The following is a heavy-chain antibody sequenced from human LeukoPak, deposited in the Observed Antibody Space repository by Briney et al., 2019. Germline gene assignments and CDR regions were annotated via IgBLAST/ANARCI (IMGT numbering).Heavy chain of an antibody. CDR2: MNPNSGNT. V-gene: IGHV1-8*01. CDR1: GYTFTSYD. D-gene: IGHD6-13*01. Sequence: ASVKVSCKASGYTFTSYDINWVRQATGQGLEWMGWMNPNSGNTGYAQKFQGRVTMNRNTSISTADMELSSLRSEDTAVYYCARVFRIAAAGTCYGYWGQGTLVTVSS. CDR3: ARVFRIAAAGTCYGY. J-gene: IGHJ4*02.